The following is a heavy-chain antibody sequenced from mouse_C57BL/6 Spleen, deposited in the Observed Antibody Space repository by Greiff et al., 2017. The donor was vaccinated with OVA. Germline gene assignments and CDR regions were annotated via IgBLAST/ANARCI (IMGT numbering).Heavy chain of an antibody. CDR3: ARQDYGSPNFDY. D-gene: IGHD1-1*01. CDR2: ISSGGSYT. V-gene: IGHV5-6*01. CDR1: GFTFSSYG. J-gene: IGHJ2*01. Sequence: EVHLVESGGDLVKPGGSLKLSCAASGFTFSSYGMSWVRQTPDKRLEWVATISSGGSYTYYPDSVKGRFTISRDNAKNTLYLQMSSLKSEDTAMYYCARQDYGSPNFDYWGQGTTLTVSS.